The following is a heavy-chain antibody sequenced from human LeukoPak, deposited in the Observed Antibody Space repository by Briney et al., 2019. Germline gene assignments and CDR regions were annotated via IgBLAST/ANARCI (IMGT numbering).Heavy chain of an antibody. D-gene: IGHD1-20*01. Sequence: SVKVSCKASGGTFSSYAISWVRQAPGQGLEWMGGIIPIFGTANYAQKFQGRVTITADESTSTAYMELSSLRSDDTAVYYCARDHNWNDGYYYYYGMDVWGQGTTVTVSS. V-gene: IGHV1-69*13. CDR1: GGTFSSYA. J-gene: IGHJ6*02. CDR3: ARDHNWNDGYYYYYGMDV. CDR2: IIPIFGTA.